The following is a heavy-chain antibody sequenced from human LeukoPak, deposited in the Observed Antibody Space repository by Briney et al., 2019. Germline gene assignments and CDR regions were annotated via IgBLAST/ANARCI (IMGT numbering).Heavy chain of an antibody. CDR3: ARGRVYYYYYMDV. CDR1: GGSFSGYY. Sequence: PSETLSLTCAVYGGSFSGYYWSWIRQPPGKGLEWIGGINHSGSTNYNPSLKSRVTISVDTSKNQFSLKLSSVTAADTAVYYCARGRVYYYYYMDVWGKGTTVTVSS. J-gene: IGHJ6*03. CDR2: INHSGST. V-gene: IGHV4-34*01.